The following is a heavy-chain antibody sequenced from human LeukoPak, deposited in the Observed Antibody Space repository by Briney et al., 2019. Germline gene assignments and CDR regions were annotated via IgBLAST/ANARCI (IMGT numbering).Heavy chain of an antibody. CDR3: ARVPGYCNGDNCYNWIDP. Sequence: SETLSLTCTVSGGSISSGSYYWSWVRQPAGKGLEWIGRIYTSGSTNYNPSLKSRVTMSVDTSKNRFFLKVSSVTAADTAVYYCARVPGYCNGDNCYNWIDPWGQGTLVTVSS. CDR1: GGSISSGSYY. D-gene: IGHD2-15*01. V-gene: IGHV4-61*02. J-gene: IGHJ5*02. CDR2: IYTSGST.